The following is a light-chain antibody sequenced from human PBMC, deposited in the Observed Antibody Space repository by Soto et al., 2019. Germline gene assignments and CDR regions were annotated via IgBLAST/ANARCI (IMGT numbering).Light chain of an antibody. V-gene: IGKV1-27*01. CDR1: QGISNY. Sequence: DIQMTQSPSSLSASVGDRVTITCRASQGISNYLAWYQQKPGKVPKLLIYAASTLQSGVPSRFSGSGSGTDFTLTISSLQPEDVATYYCQKYNSALGFTFGPGTKVAIK. CDR2: AAS. J-gene: IGKJ3*01. CDR3: QKYNSALGFT.